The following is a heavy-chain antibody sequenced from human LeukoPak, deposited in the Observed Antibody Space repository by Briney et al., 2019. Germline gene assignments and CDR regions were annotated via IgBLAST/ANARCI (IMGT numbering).Heavy chain of an antibody. J-gene: IGHJ3*02. CDR1: GGSINSSTYY. CDR2: IYYSGST. Sequence: PSETLSLTCSVSGGSINSSTYYWGWVRQPPGKGLEWLGSIYYSGSTNYNPSLKSRVTISVDTSKNQFSLKLSSVTAADTAVYYCARANPNTAMARRGWARAFDIWGQGTMVTVSS. V-gene: IGHV4-39*07. D-gene: IGHD5-18*01. CDR3: ARANPNTAMARRGWARAFDI.